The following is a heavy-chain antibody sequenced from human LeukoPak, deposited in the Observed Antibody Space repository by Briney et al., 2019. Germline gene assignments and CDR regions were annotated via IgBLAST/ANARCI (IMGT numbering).Heavy chain of an antibody. CDR3: ARDSGERGSGSYLIAY. J-gene: IGHJ4*02. Sequence: SETLSLTSTVSGGSISSYYWSWIRQPAGKGLEWIGRIYTSGSTNYNPSLKSRVTMSVDTSKNQFSLKLSSVTAADTAVYYCARDSGERGSGSYLIAYWGQGTLVTVSS. CDR2: IYTSGST. CDR1: GGSISSYY. D-gene: IGHD3-10*01. V-gene: IGHV4-4*07.